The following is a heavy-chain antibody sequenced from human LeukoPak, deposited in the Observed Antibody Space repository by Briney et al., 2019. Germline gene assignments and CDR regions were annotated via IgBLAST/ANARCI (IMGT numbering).Heavy chain of an antibody. D-gene: IGHD5-24*01. CDR1: GFTFSSSA. V-gene: IGHV3-23*01. J-gene: IGHJ4*02. CDR2: ISGSGSGGST. CDR3: AKSGYNRFDY. Sequence: GGSLRPSCAASGFTFSSSAMSWVRQAPGKGLEWVSSISGSGSGGSTYYADSVKGRFTISRDNSKNTLYLQMNSLRAEDTAVYYCAKSGYNRFDYWGQGTLVTVSS.